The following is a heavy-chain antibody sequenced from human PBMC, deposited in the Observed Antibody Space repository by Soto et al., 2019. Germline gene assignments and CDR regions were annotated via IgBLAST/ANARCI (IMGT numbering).Heavy chain of an antibody. D-gene: IGHD2-2*01. CDR3: AREDSIIIPAVSDF. V-gene: IGHV3-21*04. J-gene: IGHJ4*02. CDR2: VSKSDYT. Sequence: GGSLRLSCVVSGFTFNNYGINWVRQAPGKGLEWVSTVSKSDYTYYSDSVKGRFTISRDNAKNTVSLQMTTLRADATAVYYCAREDSIIIPAVSDFWGQGTLVTVSS. CDR1: GFTFNNYG.